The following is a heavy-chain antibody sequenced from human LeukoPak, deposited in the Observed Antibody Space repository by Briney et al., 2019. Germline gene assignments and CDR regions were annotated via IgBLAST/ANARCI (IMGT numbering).Heavy chain of an antibody. CDR2: ISYDGSNK. CDR1: GFTFSSYG. Sequence: EGSLRLSCAASGFTFSSYGMHWVRQAPGKGLEWVAVISYDGSNKYYADSVKGRFTISRDNSKNTLFLQMNSLRAEDTAVYYCARGQPGVAAAGNLDYWGQGTLVTVSS. V-gene: IGHV3-30*03. CDR3: ARGQPGVAAAGNLDY. J-gene: IGHJ4*02. D-gene: IGHD6-13*01.